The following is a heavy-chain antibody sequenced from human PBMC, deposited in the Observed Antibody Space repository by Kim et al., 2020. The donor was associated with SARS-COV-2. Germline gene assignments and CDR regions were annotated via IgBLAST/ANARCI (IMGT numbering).Heavy chain of an antibody. V-gene: IGHV3-30*02. D-gene: IGHD1-26*01. J-gene: IGHJ4*02. CDR3: AKSYSGSYYSYFDD. Sequence: YAGSVKGRFTISRDNSKNTLYLQMNSLGGEYKAVYYCAKSYSGSYYSYFDDWGQGTLVTVSS.